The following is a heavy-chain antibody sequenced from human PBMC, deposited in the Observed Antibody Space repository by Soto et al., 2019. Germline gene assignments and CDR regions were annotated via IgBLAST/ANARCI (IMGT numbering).Heavy chain of an antibody. J-gene: IGHJ6*02. CDR3: ARDQLEQWLVPPYYYYGMDV. CDR2: TYYRSKWYN. Sequence: KQSQTLSLTCAISGDSVSSNSAAWNWIRQSPSRGLEWLGRTYYRSKWYNDYAVSVKSRITINPDTSKNQFSLQLNSVTPEDTAVYYCARDQLEQWLVPPYYYYGMDVWGQGTTVTVSS. V-gene: IGHV6-1*01. CDR1: GDSVSSNSAA. D-gene: IGHD6-19*01.